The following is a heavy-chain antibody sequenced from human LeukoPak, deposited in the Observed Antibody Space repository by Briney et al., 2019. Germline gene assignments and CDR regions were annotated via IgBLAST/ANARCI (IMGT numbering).Heavy chain of an antibody. CDR3: ASGWALS. J-gene: IGHJ5*02. D-gene: IGHD1-26*01. V-gene: IGHV6-1*01. CDR1: GDSVYNKMGA. CDR2: TCLRSEWHT. Sequence: SQTLSLTCAVSGDSVYNKMGAWNWIRQSPSRGLEWLGRTCLRSEWHTDYAFSVRHRLTITANTSKNHLSLQLASVTPEYSAVYYCASGWALSWGQGTLVTVSS.